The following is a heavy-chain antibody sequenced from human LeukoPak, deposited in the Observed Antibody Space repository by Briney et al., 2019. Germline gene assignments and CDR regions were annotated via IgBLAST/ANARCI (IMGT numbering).Heavy chain of an antibody. CDR3: ARGSNDSPISYLQH. V-gene: IGHV3-33*01. CDR1: GFTFSSYG. J-gene: IGHJ1*01. CDR2: IWYDGSNK. Sequence: QAGGSLRLSCAASGFTFSSYGMHWVRQAPGKGLEWVAVIWYDGSNKYYADSVKGRFTISRDNSKNTLYLQMNSLRAEDTAVYYCARGSNDSPISYLQHWGQGTLVTVSS. D-gene: IGHD3-22*01.